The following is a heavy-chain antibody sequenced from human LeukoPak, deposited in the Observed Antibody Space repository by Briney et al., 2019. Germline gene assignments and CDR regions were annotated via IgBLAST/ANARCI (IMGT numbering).Heavy chain of an antibody. J-gene: IGHJ6*03. CDR3: ARGPDSGSYYHYYYMDV. CDR2: IIPTFGTA. CDR1: GDTFKNYA. Sequence: ASVKVSCKASGDTFKNYAISWVRQAPGQGLEWMGGIIPTFGTASYAQKFQGRVTITTDESTSTASMELSSLRSEDTAVYYCARGPDSGSYYHYYYMDVWGKGTTVTVSS. D-gene: IGHD1-26*01. V-gene: IGHV1-69*05.